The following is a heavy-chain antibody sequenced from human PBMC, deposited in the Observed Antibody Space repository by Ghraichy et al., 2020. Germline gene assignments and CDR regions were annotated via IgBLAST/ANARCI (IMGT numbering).Heavy chain of an antibody. CDR2: FKGDGITT. D-gene: IGHD2-2*01. J-gene: IGHJ4*02. V-gene: IGHV3-74*01. Sequence: GVLNISCVASGFSLSNYYIYWVRQTPGKGPEWVSCFKGDGITTTYADSVKGRFTISRDNAKNTVYLQMNSLRVEDTAVYFCARGVGGSTTCDSWGQGTLVTVSS. CDR3: ARGVGGSTTCDS. CDR1: GFSLSNYY.